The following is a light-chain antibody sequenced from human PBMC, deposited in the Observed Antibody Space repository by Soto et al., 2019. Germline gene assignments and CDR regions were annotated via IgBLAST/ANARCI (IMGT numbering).Light chain of an antibody. Sequence: DIQMTQSPSSLSASVGDRVTITCRASQGINKLLAWYQQKPGKAPRSLIKATSTVQSGVPSRFSGSWSETDFTLTISSLQPDDFATYYCQQYNSYPRTFGQGTRLEI. V-gene: IGKV1D-16*01. CDR2: ATS. CDR3: QQYNSYPRT. J-gene: IGKJ5*01. CDR1: QGINKL.